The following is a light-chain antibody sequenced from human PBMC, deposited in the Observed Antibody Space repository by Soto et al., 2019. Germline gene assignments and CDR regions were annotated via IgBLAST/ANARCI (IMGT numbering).Light chain of an antibody. CDR3: QQYGRSPPIT. CDR1: QSVSSSY. Sequence: WKKSRGARSWSRGERATRCGRSLQSVSSSYLAWYQQKPGQAPRLLIYDASSRATGIPDRFSGSGSGTDFTLTICRLEPADFAVYYCQQYGRSPPITFGEGTRLEI. V-gene: IGKV3-20*01. CDR2: DAS. J-gene: IGKJ5*01.